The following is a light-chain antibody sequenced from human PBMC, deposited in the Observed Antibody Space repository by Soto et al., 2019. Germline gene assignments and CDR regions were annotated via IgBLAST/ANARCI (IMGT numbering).Light chain of an antibody. Sequence: EIVLTQSPATLSLSPGERATLSCRASQSVSSYLAWYQQKPGQAPRLLIYDASNRATGIPARFSGSGSGTDFTLTISSLEPEDFAVYYCQQRSNWPPGPFGPGTKVDSK. CDR3: QQRSNWPPGP. CDR1: QSVSSY. J-gene: IGKJ3*01. V-gene: IGKV3-11*01. CDR2: DAS.